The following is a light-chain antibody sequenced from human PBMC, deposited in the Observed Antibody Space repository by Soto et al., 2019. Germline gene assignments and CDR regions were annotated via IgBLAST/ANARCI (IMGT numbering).Light chain of an antibody. Sequence: DIHMTQSPSSLSASVGDRVTITCRASQSINSYLNWYQQKPGKAPKLLIYSASGLQSGVPSRFSGSGSGTDFTLTISGLQTENFATYYCQQGYRTPRTFGQGTKLVI. J-gene: IGKJ2*01. CDR2: SAS. CDR3: QQGYRTPRT. CDR1: QSINSY. V-gene: IGKV1-39*01.